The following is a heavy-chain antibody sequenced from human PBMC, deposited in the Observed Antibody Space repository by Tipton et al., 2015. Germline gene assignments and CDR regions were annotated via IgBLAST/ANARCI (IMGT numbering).Heavy chain of an antibody. J-gene: IGHJ6*02. Sequence: VQLVQSGAEVKKPGESLRISCKGSGYSFTSYWISWVRQMPGKGLEWMGRIDPSDSYTNYSPSFQGHVTISADKSISTAYLQWSSLKASDTAMYYCAKGEEGDYYYYGMDVWGQGTTVTVSS. CDR2: IDPSDSYT. V-gene: IGHV5-10-1*01. CDR3: AKGEEGDYYYYGMDV. CDR1: GYSFTSYW. D-gene: IGHD3-16*01.